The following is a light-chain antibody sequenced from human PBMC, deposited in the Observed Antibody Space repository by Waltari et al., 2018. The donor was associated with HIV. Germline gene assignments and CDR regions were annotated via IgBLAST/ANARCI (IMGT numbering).Light chain of an antibody. CDR1: QDIGNS. V-gene: IGKV1-NL1*01. CDR2: GAF. CDR3: HQYFSDPLN. J-gene: IGKJ4*01. Sequence: DIQMTQSPTSLSASVGDRVSITCRASQDIGNSLSWYQQKPGRASKVLVYGAFINHRDTPSRFVCIGSGTEYSLTINSLQPEDFATYYCHQYFSDPLNFGGGTKVEI.